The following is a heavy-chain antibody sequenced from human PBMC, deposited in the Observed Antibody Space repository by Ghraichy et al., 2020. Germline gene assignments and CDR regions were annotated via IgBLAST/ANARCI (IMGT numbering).Heavy chain of an antibody. CDR2: ITWNSAST. D-gene: IGHD6-19*01. CDR1: GFTFSGYD. CDR3: AKTGDSGWFYDY. J-gene: IGHJ4*02. Sequence: GGSLRLSCAASGFTFSGYDMSWVRQAPGKGLEWVSTITWNSASTRYADSVKGRSTISRDNYKNAVYLQVTSLREDDTAVYFCAKTGDSGWFYDYWGRGTLVTVSS. V-gene: IGHV3-23*01.